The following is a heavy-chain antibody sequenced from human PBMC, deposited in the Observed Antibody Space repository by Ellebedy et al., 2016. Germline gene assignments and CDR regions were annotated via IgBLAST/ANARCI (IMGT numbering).Heavy chain of an antibody. CDR1: GDSVSSNSAA. CDR2: TYYRSKWYN. J-gene: IGHJ3*02. CDR3: AREGYSSGWYGKYAFDT. Sequence: SQTLSLTCAISGDSVSSNSAAWNWIRQSPSRGLEWLGRTYYRSKWYNDYAVSVKSRITINPDTSKNQFSLQLNSVTPEDTAVYYCAREGYSSGWYGKYAFDTWGQGTMVTVSS. D-gene: IGHD6-19*01. V-gene: IGHV6-1*01.